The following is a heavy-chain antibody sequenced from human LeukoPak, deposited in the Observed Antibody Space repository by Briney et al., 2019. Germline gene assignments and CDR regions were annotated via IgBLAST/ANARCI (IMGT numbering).Heavy chain of an antibody. Sequence: GGSLRLSCAASGFTFSSYWMSWVREAPGKGLEWVSNIKQAGSEKYYVDSVKGRFTISRDNATTSLYLQMNGLRAEDTAVYYCASPAAVNCGGDCADAFDIWGQGTMVTVSS. CDR2: IKQAGSEK. D-gene: IGHD2-21*02. CDR1: GFTFSSYW. CDR3: ASPAAVNCGGDCADAFDI. J-gene: IGHJ3*02. V-gene: IGHV3-7*01.